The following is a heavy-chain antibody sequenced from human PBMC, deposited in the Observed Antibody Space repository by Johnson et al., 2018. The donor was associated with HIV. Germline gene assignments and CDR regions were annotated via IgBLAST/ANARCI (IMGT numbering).Heavy chain of an antibody. CDR1: GLTFSNAW. CDR2: IKSKTDGGTT. CDR3: TTGDCGGDCYSGHAFDI. Sequence: EVQLVESGGGLVKPGGSLRLSCAASGLTFSNAWMSWVRQAPGKGLEWVGRIKSKTDGGTTDYAAPVKGRFTIARDDSKNTLYLQMNSLKTEDTAVYYCTTGDCGGDCYSGHAFDIWGQGTMVTVSS. D-gene: IGHD2-21*01. J-gene: IGHJ3*02. V-gene: IGHV3-15*01.